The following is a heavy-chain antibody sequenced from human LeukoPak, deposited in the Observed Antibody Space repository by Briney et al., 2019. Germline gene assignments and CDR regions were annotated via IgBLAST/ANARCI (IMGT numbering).Heavy chain of an antibody. CDR1: GFTFSNYG. D-gene: IGHD2-2*01. V-gene: IGHV3-30*02. CDR2: IRFDGSNK. J-gene: IGHJ6*03. CDR3: AKDGKYCSRTSCYERYYCMDV. Sequence: PGGSLRLFCAASGFTFSNYGMHWVRQAPGKGLEWVAFIRFDGSNKYYAGSVEGRFTISRDNSKNTLYLQMNSLRAEDTAVYYCAKDGKYCSRTSCYERYYCMDVWGKGTTVTVSS.